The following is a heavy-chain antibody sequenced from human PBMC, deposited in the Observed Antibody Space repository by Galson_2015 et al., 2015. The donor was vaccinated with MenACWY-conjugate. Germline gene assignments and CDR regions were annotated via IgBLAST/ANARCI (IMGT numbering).Heavy chain of an antibody. J-gene: IGHJ3*02. V-gene: IGHV3-30*07. CDR2: MSYDGSNQ. D-gene: IGHD1-26*01. CDR3: SRGGEAKLIIVGGISDI. Sequence: SLRLSCAASGFTFSSYTMHWVRQTPGKGLEWVALMSYDGSNQYYADSLKGRLTISRDNAKNTLYLQINSVRADDTAVYYCSRGGEAKLIIVGGISDIWGQGTTVTVSS. CDR1: GFTFSSYT.